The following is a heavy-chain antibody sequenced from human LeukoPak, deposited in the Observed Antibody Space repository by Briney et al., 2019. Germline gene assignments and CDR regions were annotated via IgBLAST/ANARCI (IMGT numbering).Heavy chain of an antibody. CDR1: GGSISSSSYY. D-gene: IGHD1-1*01. J-gene: IGHJ4*02. CDR3: ARRGKLERRPFDY. Sequence: SETLSLTCTVSGGSISSSSYYWGWIRQPPGKGLEWIGSIYYSGSTYYNPSLKSRVTISVDTSKNQFSLKLSSVTAADTAVYYCARRGKLERRPFDYWGQGILVTVSS. CDR2: IYYSGST. V-gene: IGHV4-39*01.